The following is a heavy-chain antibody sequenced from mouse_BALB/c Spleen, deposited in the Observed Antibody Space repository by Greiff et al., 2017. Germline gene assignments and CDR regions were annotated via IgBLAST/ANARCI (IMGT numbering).Heavy chain of an antibody. CDR3: ARSGLQDFDY. Sequence: VQLQQSGPELVKPGASVKISCKASGYAFSSSWMNWVKQRPGQGLEWIGRIYPGDGDTNYNGKFKGKATLTADKSSSTAYMQLSSLTSVDSAVYFCARSGLQDFDYWGQGTTLTVSS. D-gene: IGHD3-1*01. V-gene: IGHV1-82*01. CDR1: GYAFSSSW. CDR2: IYPGDGDT. J-gene: IGHJ2*01.